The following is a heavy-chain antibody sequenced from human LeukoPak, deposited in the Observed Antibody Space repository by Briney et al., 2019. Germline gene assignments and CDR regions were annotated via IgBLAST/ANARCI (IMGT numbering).Heavy chain of an antibody. CDR2: IGGGENT. CDR3: AKVLSGSQDY. D-gene: IGHD1-26*01. J-gene: IGHJ4*02. CDR1: GFTFGGSA. V-gene: IGHV3-23*01. Sequence: PGGSLRLSCEASGFTFGGSAMSWVRQAPGKGLEWVSTIGGGENTYYADSAKGRFTNSRDNSKNTVYLQMNSLRAEDTAVYYCAKVLSGSQDYWGQGTLVTVFS.